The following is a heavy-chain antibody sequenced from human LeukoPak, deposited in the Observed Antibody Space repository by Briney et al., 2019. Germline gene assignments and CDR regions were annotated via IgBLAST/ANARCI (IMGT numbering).Heavy chain of an antibody. CDR3: ARDYDFWSGKKGDLFDY. J-gene: IGHJ4*02. D-gene: IGHD3-3*01. CDR1: GYTFTSYA. CDR2: INAGNGNT. Sequence: ASVKVSCKASGYTFTSYAMHWVRQAPGQGLEWMGWINAGNGNTKYSQKFQGRVTITRDTSASTAYMELSSLRSEDTAVYYCARDYDFWSGKKGDLFDYWGQGTLVTVSS. V-gene: IGHV1-3*01.